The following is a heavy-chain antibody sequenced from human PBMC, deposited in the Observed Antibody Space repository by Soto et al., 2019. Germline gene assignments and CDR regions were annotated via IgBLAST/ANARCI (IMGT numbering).Heavy chain of an antibody. V-gene: IGHV4-34*01. CDR1: GGSFSDYD. Sequence: QVQLQQWGAGLLKPSETLSLNCGVLGGSFSDYDWTWVRQSPGRGLAWIGEVSQSGRITYNPSLKIRFTISGDTAKKQFSLMLTSVTSADTAVYFCAGYSSSFVGFEVWGHGTEVTVSS. D-gene: IGHD3-10*01. CDR2: VSQSGRI. CDR3: AGYSSSFVGFEV. J-gene: IGHJ3*01.